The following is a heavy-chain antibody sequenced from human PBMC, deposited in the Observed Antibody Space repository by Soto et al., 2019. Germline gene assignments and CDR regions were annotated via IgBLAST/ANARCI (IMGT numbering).Heavy chain of an antibody. V-gene: IGHV3-48*03. CDR1: GFTFSSYE. CDR3: ARGSPFITMIVVVIRPPDY. Sequence: LRLSCAASGFTFSSYEMNWVRQAPGKGLEWVSYISSSGSTIYYADSVKGRFTISRDSAKNSLYLQMNSLRAEDTAVYYCARGSPFITMIVVVIRPPDYWGQGTLVTVSS. J-gene: IGHJ4*02. D-gene: IGHD3-22*01. CDR2: ISSSGSTI.